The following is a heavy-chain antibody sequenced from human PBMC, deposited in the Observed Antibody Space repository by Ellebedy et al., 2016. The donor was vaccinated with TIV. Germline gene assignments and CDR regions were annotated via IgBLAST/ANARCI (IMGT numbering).Heavy chain of an antibody. CDR1: GFTFSNFA. D-gene: IGHD7-27*01. CDR2: ISGSDDST. CDR3: ARSSTTWGTHDY. Sequence: PGGSLRLSCAASGFTFSNFAMNRVRQAPGKGLEWVSAISGSDDSTNYADSVKGRFTLSRDKSKNTLYLQMSSLRVEDTAVYYCARSSTTWGTHDYWGQGTLVTVSS. J-gene: IGHJ4*02. V-gene: IGHV3-23*01.